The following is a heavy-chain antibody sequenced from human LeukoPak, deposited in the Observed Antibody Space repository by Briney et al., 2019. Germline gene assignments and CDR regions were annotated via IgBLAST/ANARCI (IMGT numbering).Heavy chain of an antibody. CDR2: IYSGGST. Sequence: GGSLRLSCAASGFTVSSNYMSWVRQAPGKGLEWVSVIYSGGSTYYADSVKGRFTISRDNSKNTLYLQMNSLRAEDTAVYYCARGESTRLGEFTAFDIWGQGTMVTVSS. V-gene: IGHV3-53*01. J-gene: IGHJ3*02. D-gene: IGHD3-16*01. CDR1: GFTVSSNY. CDR3: ARGESTRLGEFTAFDI.